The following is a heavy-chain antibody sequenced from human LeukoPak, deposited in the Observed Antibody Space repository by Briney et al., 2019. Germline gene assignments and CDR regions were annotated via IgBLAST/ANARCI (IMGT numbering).Heavy chain of an antibody. V-gene: IGHV4-59*12. CDR2: IYYSGST. CDR3: ARDPNSSNSIFYWYFDL. Sequence: PSETLSLTCTVSGGSISSYYWSWIRQPPGKGLEWIGYIYYSGSTNYNPSLKSRVTISVDTSKTHVSLELTSVTAADTAVYYCARDPNSSNSIFYWYFDLWGRGTLVTVSS. CDR1: GGSISSYY. D-gene: IGHD4-11*01. J-gene: IGHJ2*01.